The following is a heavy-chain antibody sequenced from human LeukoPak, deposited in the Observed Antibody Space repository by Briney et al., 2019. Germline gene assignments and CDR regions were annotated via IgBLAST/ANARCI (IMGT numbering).Heavy chain of an antibody. CDR2: MYYSGST. D-gene: IGHD3-9*01. CDR3: ARHTTTIRYFDWLSGNYYFDY. J-gene: IGHJ4*02. CDR1: GGSFSSYY. V-gene: IGHV4-39*01. Sequence: PSETLSLACAVYGGSFSSYYWGWIRQPPGKGLEWIGSMYYSGSTYYNPSLKSRVTISVDTSKNQVSLKLSSVIAADTAVYYCARHTTTIRYFDWLSGNYYFDYWGQGTLVTVSS.